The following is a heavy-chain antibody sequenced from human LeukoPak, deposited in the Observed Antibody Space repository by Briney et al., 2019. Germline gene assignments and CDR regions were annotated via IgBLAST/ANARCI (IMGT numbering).Heavy chain of an antibody. V-gene: IGHV3-48*01. D-gene: IGHD2-21*02. Sequence: PGGSLRLSCAASGFTFSPYGMNWVRQAPGKGLEWISYISRSATIIHYADSVEGRFTISRDDAKNSLYLQMNSLRAEDTAVYYCARDPCGADCHDEYFQYWGQGTLVTVSS. J-gene: IGHJ1*01. CDR3: ARDPCGADCHDEYFQY. CDR1: GFTFSPYG. CDR2: ISRSATII.